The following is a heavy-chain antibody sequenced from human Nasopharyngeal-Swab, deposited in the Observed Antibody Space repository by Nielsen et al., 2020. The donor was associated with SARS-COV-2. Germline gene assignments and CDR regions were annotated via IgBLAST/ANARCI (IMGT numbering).Heavy chain of an antibody. V-gene: IGHV4-31*02. CDR2: VYYTGST. Sequence: IRQSPGQGLEWIGYVYYTGSTYCNPSLKSRVTISVDTSKNQFSLKLTSVTAADTAVYYCARYPSSSWSSYGMDVWGQGTTVTVSS. J-gene: IGHJ6*02. CDR3: ARYPSSSWSSYGMDV. D-gene: IGHD6-13*01.